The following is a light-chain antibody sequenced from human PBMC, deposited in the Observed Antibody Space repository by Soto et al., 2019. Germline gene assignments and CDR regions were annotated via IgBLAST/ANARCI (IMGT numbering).Light chain of an antibody. V-gene: IGKV3-11*01. CDR2: DVS. J-gene: IGKJ3*01. CDR1: ESVSNY. Sequence: EVVLTQSPATLSFSPGDRATLSCRASESVSNYLAWYQQKPGQPPRLLIYDVSSRATGIPARFSGSGSGTDFTLTISSLEPEDFAVYYCQHRSDWPFTVGPGTKVDI. CDR3: QHRSDWPFT.